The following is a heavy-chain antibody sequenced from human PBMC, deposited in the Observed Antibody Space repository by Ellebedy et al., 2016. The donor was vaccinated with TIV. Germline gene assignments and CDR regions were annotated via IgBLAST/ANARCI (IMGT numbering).Heavy chain of an antibody. Sequence: ASVKVSCKASGGTFSSYAISWVRQAPGQGLEWMGRIIPILGIANYAQKFQGRVTITADKSTSTAYMELSSLRSEDTAVYYCARGTSTGYSSSQCDYWGQGTLVTVSS. D-gene: IGHD6-13*01. CDR2: IIPILGIA. CDR3: ARGTSTGYSSSQCDY. CDR1: GGTFSSYA. J-gene: IGHJ4*02. V-gene: IGHV1-69*04.